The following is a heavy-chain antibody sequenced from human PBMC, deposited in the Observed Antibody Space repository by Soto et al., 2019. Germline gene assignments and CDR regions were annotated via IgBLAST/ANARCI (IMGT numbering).Heavy chain of an antibody. J-gene: IGHJ4*02. CDR1: GGSISSGGYY. CDR3: ARGSALWFGESYLFEY. CDR2: IYYSGST. V-gene: IGHV4-31*03. Sequence: SETLSLTCTVSGGSISSGGYYWSWIRQHPGKGLEWIGYIYYSGSTYYNPSLKSRVTISVDTSKNQFSLKLSSVTAADTAVYYCARGSALWFGESYLFEYWGQGTLVTVSS. D-gene: IGHD3-10*01.